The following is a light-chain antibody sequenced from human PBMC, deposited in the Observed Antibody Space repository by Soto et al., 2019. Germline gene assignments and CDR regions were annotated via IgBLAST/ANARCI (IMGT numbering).Light chain of an antibody. CDR2: DAS. Sequence: EIVLTQSPATLSLSPGERATLSCRASQSVSSYLAWYQQKPGQAPRLLIYDASNRATGIPARFSGSASGTDFTIPISRIETEDPEVSYCQQRSNWAINLAQGPRLQIK. V-gene: IGKV3-11*01. CDR1: QSVSSY. J-gene: IGKJ5*01. CDR3: QQRSNWAIN.